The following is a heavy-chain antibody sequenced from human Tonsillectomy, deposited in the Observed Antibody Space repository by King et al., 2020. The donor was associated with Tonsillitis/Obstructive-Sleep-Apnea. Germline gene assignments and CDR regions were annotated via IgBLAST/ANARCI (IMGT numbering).Heavy chain of an antibody. CDR1: GGSFSGYY. CDR3: ATGLYGSGGSCDDWFDP. J-gene: IGHJ5*02. D-gene: IGHD2-15*01. V-gene: IGHV4-34*01. Sequence: VQLQQWGAGLLKPSETLSLTCAVYGGSFSGYYWSWIRQPPGKGLEWIWEINHSGSTNYNPSLKSRVTITVDTSKNKFSLKLRSVTAADTAVYYCATGLYGSGGSCDDWFDPWGQGTLVTVSS. CDR2: INHSGST.